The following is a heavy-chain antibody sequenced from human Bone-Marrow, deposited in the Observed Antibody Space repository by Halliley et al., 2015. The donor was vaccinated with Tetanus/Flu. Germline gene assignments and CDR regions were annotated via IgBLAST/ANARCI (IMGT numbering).Heavy chain of an antibody. V-gene: IGHV5-51*01. Sequence: WVGFIFPSNSGPRSRPSFQGQVPISADKSISTASLQWSSLKASDTAVYYCARRKLYSGGYFDYWGQGTLVTVSS. D-gene: IGHD1-26*01. CDR2: IFPSNSGP. J-gene: IGHJ4*02. CDR3: ARRKLYSGGYFDY.